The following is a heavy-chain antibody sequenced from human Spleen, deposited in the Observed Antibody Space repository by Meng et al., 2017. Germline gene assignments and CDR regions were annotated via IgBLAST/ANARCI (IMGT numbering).Heavy chain of an antibody. CDR1: GYTFTGYY. J-gene: IGHJ1*01. D-gene: IGHD1-26*01. CDR3: AREWADSGSSGSCP. CDR2: INPNSGGT. V-gene: IGHV1-2*02. Sequence: ASVKVSCKASGYTFTGYYMHWVRQAPGQGLEWMGWINPNSGGTNYAQKFQGRVTMTRDTSISTAYMELSRLRSDDTAVYYCAREWADSGSSGSCPWGQGTPVTVSS.